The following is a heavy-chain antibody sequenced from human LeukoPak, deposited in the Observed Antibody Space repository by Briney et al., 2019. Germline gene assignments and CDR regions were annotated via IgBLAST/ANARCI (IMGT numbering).Heavy chain of an antibody. CDR1: GYTFTSYG. CDR3: ARGGNYYEPLYFDY. J-gene: IGHJ4*02. D-gene: IGHD3-22*01. Sequence: ASVKASCKASGYTFTSYGISWVRQAPGQGLEWMEWISAYNGNTNYAQKLQGRVTMTTDTSTSTAYMELRSLRSDDTAVYYCARGGNYYEPLYFDYWGQGTLVTVSS. CDR2: ISAYNGNT. V-gene: IGHV1-18*01.